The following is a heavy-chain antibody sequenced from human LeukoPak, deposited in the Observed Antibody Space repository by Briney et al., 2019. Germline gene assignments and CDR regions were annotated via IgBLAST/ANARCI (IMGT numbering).Heavy chain of an antibody. CDR1: GGSISSYN. D-gene: IGHD4-23*01. Sequence: PSETLSLTCTVSGGSISSYNWSWIRQPPGKGLEWIGCVYYSGTTNYNPSLKSRVIISVGTSKNQFSLKLSPVIAADTAVYYCARVGVDYSGNIIKYYFDYWGQGTLVTVSS. V-gene: IGHV4-59*01. CDR2: VYYSGTT. J-gene: IGHJ4*02. CDR3: ARVGVDYSGNIIKYYFDY.